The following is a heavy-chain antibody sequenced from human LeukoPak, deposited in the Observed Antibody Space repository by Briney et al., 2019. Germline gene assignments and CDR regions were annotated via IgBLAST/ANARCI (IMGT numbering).Heavy chain of an antibody. CDR1: GGSISSGDYY. CDR3: ARRGGVYYYDSSGYSDAFDI. CDR2: IYYSGSA. J-gene: IGHJ3*02. D-gene: IGHD3-22*01. Sequence: SQTLSLTCSVTGGSISSGDYYWTWIRQPPGKGLEWIAYIYYSGSAEYNLSLQSRATISVDTSKNQFSLKLSSVTAADTAVYYCARRGGVYYYDSSGYSDAFDIWGQGTVVTVSS. V-gene: IGHV4-30-4*08.